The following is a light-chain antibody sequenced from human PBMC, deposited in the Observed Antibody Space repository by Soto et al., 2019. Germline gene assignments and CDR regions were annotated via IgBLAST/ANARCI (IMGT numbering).Light chain of an antibody. Sequence: QSVLTQPPSVSAAPGQRVTISCSGSSSNIGNNYVSWYQQLPGTAPKLLIYENNKRPSGIPDRFSGSKSGNTATLAITGVHTGDEDDYYCGTWDSGLSANDVFGTGTKVTVL. CDR3: GTWDSGLSANDV. V-gene: IGLV1-51*02. CDR1: SSNIGNNY. CDR2: ENN. J-gene: IGLJ1*01.